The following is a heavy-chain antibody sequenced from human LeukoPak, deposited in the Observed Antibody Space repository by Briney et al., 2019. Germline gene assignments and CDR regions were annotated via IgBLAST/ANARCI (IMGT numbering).Heavy chain of an antibody. D-gene: IGHD5-18*01. CDR2: INLSGGST. CDR1: GYTFTSYY. Sequence: ASVKVSCKASGYTFTSYYMHWVRQAPGQGLEWMGIINLSGGSTSYAQKFQGRVTMTRDMSTSTVYMELSSLRSEDTAVYYCASSTAMAPGTYYYYYYMDVWGKGTTVTVSS. CDR3: ASSTAMAPGTYYYYYYMDV. J-gene: IGHJ6*03. V-gene: IGHV1-46*01.